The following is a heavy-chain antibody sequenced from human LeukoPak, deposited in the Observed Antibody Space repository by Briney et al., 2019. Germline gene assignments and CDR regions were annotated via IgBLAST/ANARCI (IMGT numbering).Heavy chain of an antibody. CDR1: GFTFEDYA. V-gene: IGHV3-9*01. Sequence: GGSLRLSCAASGFTFEDYAMYWVRQAPVKGLEWVSGISWNSGSIGYAGFVKGRLTISRDNAKSSLYLQMSSLRSEDTALYYCVKDFSPVQQYASYFDYWGQGTLVTISS. CDR3: VKDFSPVQQYASYFDY. J-gene: IGHJ4*02. CDR2: ISWNSGSI. D-gene: IGHD2-2*01.